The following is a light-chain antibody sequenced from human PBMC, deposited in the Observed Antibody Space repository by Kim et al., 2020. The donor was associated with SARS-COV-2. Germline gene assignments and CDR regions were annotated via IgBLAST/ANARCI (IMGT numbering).Light chain of an antibody. CDR3: NSRDTIEWL. CDR1: TLRDYY. J-gene: IGLJ3*02. Sequence: SVALGKTVRITCQGETLRDYYASWYQQKPGQAPVLLIYGKNNRPSGIPARFSGSDSGNTASLTITGVQAEDEADYYCNSRDTIEWLFGGGTQLTVL. CDR2: GKN. V-gene: IGLV3-19*01.